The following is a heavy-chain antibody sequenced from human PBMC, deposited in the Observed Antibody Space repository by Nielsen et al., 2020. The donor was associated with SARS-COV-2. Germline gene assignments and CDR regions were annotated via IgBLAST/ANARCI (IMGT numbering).Heavy chain of an antibody. J-gene: IGHJ4*02. Sequence: GESLKISCAASGFTFSSYAMSWVRQAPGKGLEWVSAISGSGGSTYYADSVKGRFTISRDNAKNSLYLQMNSLRAEDTAVYYCARGDRLVTQFDYWGQGTLVTVSS. V-gene: IGHV3-23*01. CDR1: GFTFSSYA. CDR2: ISGSGGST. D-gene: IGHD3-9*01. CDR3: ARGDRLVTQFDY.